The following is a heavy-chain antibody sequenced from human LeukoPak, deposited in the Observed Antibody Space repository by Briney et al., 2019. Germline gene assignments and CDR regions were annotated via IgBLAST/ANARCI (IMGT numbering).Heavy chain of an antibody. CDR2: INHSGST. Sequence: SETLSLTCAVYGGSFSGYYWSWIRQPPGKGLEWIGEINHSGSTNYNPSLKSRVTISVDTSKKQFSLKLSSVTAADTAVYYCFTYYFDSRGQKKNHWGQGTLVTVSS. CDR1: GGSFSGYY. D-gene: IGHD3-22*01. V-gene: IGHV4-34*01. CDR3: FTYYFDSRGQKKNH. J-gene: IGHJ5*02.